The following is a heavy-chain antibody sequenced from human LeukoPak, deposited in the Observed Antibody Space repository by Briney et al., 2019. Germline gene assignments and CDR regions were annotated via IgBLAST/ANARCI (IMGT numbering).Heavy chain of an antibody. CDR1: GGSFSGYY. J-gene: IGHJ4*02. CDR2: INHSGST. CDR3: ARGRSPHYYYGSGSSYFDY. V-gene: IGHV4-34*01. D-gene: IGHD3-10*01. Sequence: SETLSLTCAVYGGSFSGYYWSWIRQPPGKGLEWIGEINHSGSTNYNPSLKSRVTISVDTSKNQFSLKPSSVTAADTAVYYCARGRSPHYYYGSGSSYFDYWGQGTLVTVSS.